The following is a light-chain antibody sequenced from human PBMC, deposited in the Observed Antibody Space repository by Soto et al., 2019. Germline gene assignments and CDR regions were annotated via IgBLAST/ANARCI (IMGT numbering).Light chain of an antibody. CDR2: GAS. CDR3: QQYSRSPP. Sequence: EKVMTQSPDTLSFSEGASATLFCRASEIINSGYLAWYQQKPGRAPRLLIYGASKRATGIPDRFSGTESGTVFTLTINSLEPEVFAVYYCQQYSRSPPFGQGTRLDIK. CDR1: EIINSGY. V-gene: IGKV3-20*01. J-gene: IGKJ5*01.